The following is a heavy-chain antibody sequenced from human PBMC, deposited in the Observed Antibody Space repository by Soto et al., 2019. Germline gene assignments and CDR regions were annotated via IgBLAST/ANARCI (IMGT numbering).Heavy chain of an antibody. Sequence: ASVKVSCKVSGYTLTELSMHWVRQAPGKGLEWMGGFDPEDGETIYAQKFQGRVTMTEDTSTDTAYMELSSLRSEDTAVYYCATGPILGYCSGGSCYEPGGFDHWGQGTLVTVSS. CDR1: GYTLTELS. CDR3: ATGPILGYCSGGSCYEPGGFDH. V-gene: IGHV1-24*01. D-gene: IGHD2-15*01. CDR2: FDPEDGET. J-gene: IGHJ4*02.